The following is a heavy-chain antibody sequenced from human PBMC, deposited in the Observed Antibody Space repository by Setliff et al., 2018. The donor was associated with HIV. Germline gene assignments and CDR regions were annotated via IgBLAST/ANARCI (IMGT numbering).Heavy chain of an antibody. CDR2: IKQDGTEK. V-gene: IGHV3-7*01. Sequence: GGSLRLSCAASGFTFSGTWMAWVRQAPGKGPEWVASIKQDGTEKHYMDSIKGRFTISRDNADRSIYLQMNSLRLEDTAVYYCARVREGYESSGFYVYYYYYMDLWGKGTTVTV. CDR3: ARVREGYESSGFYVYYYYYMDL. J-gene: IGHJ6*03. D-gene: IGHD6-19*01. CDR1: GFTFSGTW.